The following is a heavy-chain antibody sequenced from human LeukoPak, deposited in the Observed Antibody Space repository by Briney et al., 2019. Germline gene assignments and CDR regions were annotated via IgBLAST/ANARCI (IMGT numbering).Heavy chain of an antibody. V-gene: IGHV1-69*13. CDR1: GGTFSSYA. Sequence: SVKVSCKASGGTFSSYAISWVRQAPGQWLEWMGGIVPIFGTANYAQKFQGRVTITADESTSTAYMELSSLRSEDTAVYYCARGNCSSTSCYGGAFDIWGQGTMVTVSS. CDR2: IVPIFGTA. J-gene: IGHJ3*02. D-gene: IGHD2-2*01. CDR3: ARGNCSSTSCYGGAFDI.